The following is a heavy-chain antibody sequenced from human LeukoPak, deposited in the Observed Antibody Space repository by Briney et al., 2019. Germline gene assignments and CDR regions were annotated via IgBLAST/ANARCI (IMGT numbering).Heavy chain of an antibody. D-gene: IGHD3/OR15-3a*01. CDR2: IGTAGDT. V-gene: IGHV3-13*01. CDR1: GFTFSSYD. Sequence: GGSLRLSCAASGFTFSSYDMHWARQATGKGLEWVSAIGTAGDTYYPGSVKGRFTISRENAKNSLYLQMNSLRAGDTAVYYCARDDNFGLNYYYYMDVWGKGTTVTVSS. CDR3: ARDDNFGLNYYYYMDV. J-gene: IGHJ6*03.